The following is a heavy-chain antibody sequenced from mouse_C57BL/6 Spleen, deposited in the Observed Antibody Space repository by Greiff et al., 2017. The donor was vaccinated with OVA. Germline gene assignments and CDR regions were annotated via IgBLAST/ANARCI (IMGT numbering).Heavy chain of an antibody. Sequence: QVQLQQPGAELVKPGASVKMSCKASGYTFTSYWITWVKQRPGQGLEWIGDIYPGSGSTNYNEKFKSKATLTVDTSSSTAYMQLSSLTSEDSAVYYCARGPYYYGSSYYYFDYWGQGTTLTVSS. CDR3: ARGPYYYGSSYYYFDY. CDR2: IYPGSGST. V-gene: IGHV1-55*01. CDR1: GYTFTSYW. J-gene: IGHJ2*01. D-gene: IGHD1-1*01.